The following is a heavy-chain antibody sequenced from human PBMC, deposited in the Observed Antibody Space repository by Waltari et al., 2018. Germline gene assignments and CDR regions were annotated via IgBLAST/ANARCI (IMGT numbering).Heavy chain of an antibody. CDR1: GFGFSAYC. V-gene: IGHV3-49*03. D-gene: IGHD4-4*01. CDR3: NGRDDYNGGH. J-gene: IGHJ4*02. CDR2: LRSEAYGGTP. Sequence: EVQLVESGGRLVQPGRSIRLSCATSGFGFSAYCISWFRHVPGKGLEWVGFLRSEAYGGTPEYAASVRGRFTISRDDSKGLAYLQMNNLRTEDTAVYYCNGRDDYNGGHWGQGTLVTVSS.